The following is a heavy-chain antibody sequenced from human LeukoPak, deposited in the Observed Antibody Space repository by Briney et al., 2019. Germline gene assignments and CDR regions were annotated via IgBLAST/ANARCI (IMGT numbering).Heavy chain of an antibody. V-gene: IGHV4-61*02. CDR2: IYTSGST. J-gene: IGHJ6*02. CDR1: GGSISSGSYY. Sequence: SQTLSLTCTVSGGSISSGSYYWSWIRQPAGKGLAWIGRIYTSGSTNYNPSLKSRVTISVDTSKNQFSLKLSSVTAADTAVYYCARDGYYYYGMDVWGQGTTVTVSS. CDR3: ARDGYYYYGMDV.